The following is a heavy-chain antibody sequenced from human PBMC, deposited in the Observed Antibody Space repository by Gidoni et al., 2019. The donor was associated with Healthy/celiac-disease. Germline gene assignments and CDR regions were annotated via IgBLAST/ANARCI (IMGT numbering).Heavy chain of an antibody. CDR2: SFSKDEK. V-gene: IGHV2-26*01. D-gene: IGHD3-3*01. J-gene: IGHJ4*02. Sequence: QVTLKESGPVLVKPTETLTLTCPVSGFSPSNASMGVSWTRQPPGTALEWLAHSFSKDEKSYSTPLKSRLTISKNTSKSQVVLTMTNMDPVDTATYYWARIVLEWSTRWYYFDYWGQGTLVTVSS. CDR3: ARIVLEWSTRWYYFDY. CDR1: GFSPSNASMG.